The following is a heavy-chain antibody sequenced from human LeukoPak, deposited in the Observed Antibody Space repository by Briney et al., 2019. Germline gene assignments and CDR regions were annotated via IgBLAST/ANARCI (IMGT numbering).Heavy chain of an antibody. CDR3: ARNPNYFDY. CDR2: ISGSGGST. Sequence: GGSLRLPYAASGFTFSSYAMSWVRQAPGKGLEWVSAISGSGGSTYYADSVKGRFTISRDNSKNTLYLQMNSLRAEDTAVYYCARNPNYFDYWGQGTLVTVSS. CDR1: GFTFSSYA. J-gene: IGHJ4*02. V-gene: IGHV3-23*01.